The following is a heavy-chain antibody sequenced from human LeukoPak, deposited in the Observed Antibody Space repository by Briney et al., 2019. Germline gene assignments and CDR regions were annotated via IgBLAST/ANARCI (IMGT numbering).Heavy chain of an antibody. V-gene: IGHV3-23*01. D-gene: IGHD2-2*01. CDR2: ISGSGGSP. Sequence: GGSLRLSCAASGFTFSSNGMSWVRQAPGRGLEWVSVISGSGGSPDYTDSVKGRFTISRDNSKNTLYLQINSLRAEDTAVYYCAKGGKTIMCPTSCYDYWGQGTLVTVSS. CDR1: GFTFSSNG. J-gene: IGHJ4*02. CDR3: AKGGKTIMCPTSCYDY.